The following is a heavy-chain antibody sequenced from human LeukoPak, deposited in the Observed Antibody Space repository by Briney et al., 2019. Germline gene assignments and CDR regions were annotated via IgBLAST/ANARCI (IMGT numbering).Heavy chain of an antibody. J-gene: IGHJ4*02. CDR1: GYTFTSYG. D-gene: IGHD3-10*01. CDR3: ARDIWNYYGSGSYQPDY. V-gene: IGHV1-18*01. Sequence: GASVKVSCKASGYTFTSYGISWVRQAPGQGLEWMGWISAYNGNTNYAQKLQGRVTMTTDTSTSTAYMELRSLRSDDTAVYYCARDIWNYYGSGSYQPDYWGQGTLVTVSS. CDR2: ISAYNGNT.